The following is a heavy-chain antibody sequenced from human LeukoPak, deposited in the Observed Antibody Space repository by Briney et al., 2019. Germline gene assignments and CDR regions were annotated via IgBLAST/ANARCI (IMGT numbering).Heavy chain of an antibody. D-gene: IGHD6-13*01. CDR3: ARDPNISWYYYYYYGMDV. Sequence: ASVKVSCKASGYTFTRYGISWVRQAPGQGLEWMGWISAYNGNTNYAQKLQGRVTMTTDTSTSTAYMELRGLRSDDTAVYYCARDPNISWYYYYYYGMDVWGQGTTVTVSS. J-gene: IGHJ6*02. V-gene: IGHV1-18*01. CDR1: GYTFTRYG. CDR2: ISAYNGNT.